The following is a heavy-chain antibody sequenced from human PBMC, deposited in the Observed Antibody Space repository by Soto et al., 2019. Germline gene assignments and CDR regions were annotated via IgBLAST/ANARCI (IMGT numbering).Heavy chain of an antibody. D-gene: IGHD2-2*03. V-gene: IGHV1-69*02. CDR3: EGGLDIVVVPATITPYCYYMDV. J-gene: IGHJ6*03. CDR2: IIPILGIA. CDR1: GGTFSSYT. Sequence: QVQLVQSGAEVKKPGSSVKVSCKASGGTFSSYTISWVRQAPGQGLEWMGRIIPILGIANYAQKFQGRVTITADKATRTAYMELSSLRSEETAVYYCEGGLDIVVVPATITPYCYYMDVWGKGTTVTASS.